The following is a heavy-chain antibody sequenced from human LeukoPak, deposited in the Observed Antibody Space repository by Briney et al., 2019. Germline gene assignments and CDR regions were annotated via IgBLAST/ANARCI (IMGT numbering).Heavy chain of an antibody. CDR3: ARQTTVTLYYYYYMDV. CDR1: GFTFSNAW. Sequence: PGGSLRLSCAASGFTFSNAWMSWVRQAPGKGLEWVGRIKSKTDGGTTDYAAPVKGRFTISRDNAKNSLYLQMNSLRAEDTAVYYCARQTTVTLYYYYYMDVWGKGTTVTVSS. CDR2: IKSKTDGGTT. D-gene: IGHD4-17*01. J-gene: IGHJ6*03. V-gene: IGHV3-15*01.